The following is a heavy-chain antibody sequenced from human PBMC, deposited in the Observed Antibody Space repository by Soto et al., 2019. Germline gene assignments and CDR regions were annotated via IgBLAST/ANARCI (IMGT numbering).Heavy chain of an antibody. CDR3: ARDTDGLHY. J-gene: IGHJ4*02. Sequence: EVQLVESGGGLVQPGGSLRLSCAASGLIFSNYKMHWVRQAPGKGLVWVSRINTDGSITDYADSVKGRFTVSLDNPKNTLYLQMNSLRAEDTAVYYCARDTDGLHYWGQGTLVTVSS. CDR1: GLIFSNYK. V-gene: IGHV3-74*01. CDR2: INTDGSIT.